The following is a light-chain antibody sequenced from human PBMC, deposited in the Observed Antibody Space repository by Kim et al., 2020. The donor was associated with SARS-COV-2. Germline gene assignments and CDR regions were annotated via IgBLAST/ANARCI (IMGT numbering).Light chain of an antibody. V-gene: IGLV3-19*01. CDR3: NSRDTSGNLWV. CDR1: SLRNYH. Sequence: SSELTQDPAVSVALGQTVRITCQGNSLRNYHASWYQQRPGQAPVLVIYNKDNRPSGIPDRFPGSSSVDTASLTITGARAEDEADYYCNSRDTSGNLWVFGGGTQLTVL. CDR2: NKD. J-gene: IGLJ3*02.